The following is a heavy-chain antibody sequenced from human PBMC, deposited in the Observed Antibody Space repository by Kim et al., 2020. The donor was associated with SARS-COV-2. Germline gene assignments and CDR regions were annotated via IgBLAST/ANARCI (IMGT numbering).Heavy chain of an antibody. V-gene: IGHV3-30*18. Sequence: GGSLRLSCAASGFTFSSYGMHWVRQAPGKGLEWVAVISYDGSNKYYADSVKGRFTISRDNSKNTLYLQMNSLRAEDTAVYYCANGAHLSSKKLRLRSFDLWGRGTLVTVSS. J-gene: IGHJ2*01. D-gene: IGHD4-17*01. CDR2: ISYDGSNK. CDR3: ANGAHLSSKKLRLRSFDL. CDR1: GFTFSSYG.